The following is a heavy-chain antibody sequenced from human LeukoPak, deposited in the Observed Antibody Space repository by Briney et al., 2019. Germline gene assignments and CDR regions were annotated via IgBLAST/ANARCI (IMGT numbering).Heavy chain of an antibody. CDR1: GYTFTGYY. J-gene: IGHJ4*02. V-gene: IGHV1-2*02. D-gene: IGHD2-15*01. Sequence: ASVKVSCKASGYTFTGYYMHWGRQAPGQGLEWMGWINPNSGGTNYAQKFQGRVTMTRDTSISTAYMELSRLRSGDTAVYYCARPLYCSGGSCYLPPFDYWGQGTLVTVSS. CDR3: ARPLYCSGGSCYLPPFDY. CDR2: INPNSGGT.